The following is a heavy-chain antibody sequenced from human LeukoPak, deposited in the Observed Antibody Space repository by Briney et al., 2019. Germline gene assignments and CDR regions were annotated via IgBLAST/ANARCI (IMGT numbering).Heavy chain of an antibody. V-gene: IGHV1-2*02. CDR3: ARLDILTGYYNDY. J-gene: IGHJ4*02. D-gene: IGHD3-9*01. CDR1: GYTFTGYY. Sequence: ASVKVSCKASGYTFTGYYMHWVRRAPGQGLEWMGWIDPNSGGTNYAQKFQGRVTMTRDTSISTAYMELSRLRSDDTAVYYCARLDILTGYYNDYWGQGTLVTVSS. CDR2: IDPNSGGT.